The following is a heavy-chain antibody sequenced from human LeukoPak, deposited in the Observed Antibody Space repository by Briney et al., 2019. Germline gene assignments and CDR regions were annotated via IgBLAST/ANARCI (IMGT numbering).Heavy chain of an antibody. D-gene: IGHD3-3*01. Sequence: GASVKVSCKASGYTFTGYYMHWVRQAPGQGLEWMGWINPNSGGTNYAQKFQGRVTMTRDTSISTAYMELSRLRSDDTAVYYCARGEKITIFGVDLYYMDVWGKGTTVTVSS. V-gene: IGHV1-2*02. J-gene: IGHJ6*03. CDR2: INPNSGGT. CDR3: ARGEKITIFGVDLYYMDV. CDR1: GYTFTGYY.